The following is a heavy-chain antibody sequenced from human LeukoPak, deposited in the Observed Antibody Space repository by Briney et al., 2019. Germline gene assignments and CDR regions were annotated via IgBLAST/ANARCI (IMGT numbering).Heavy chain of an antibody. J-gene: IGHJ4*02. CDR3: ARGFSSSFDY. CDR2: IKQDGSEK. Sequence: GGSLRLSCAASGFTFSTYWMNWVRQAPGKGLEWVAKIKQDGSEKYYVDSVKGRFTISRDNAKNSLYLQMSSLRAEDTAVYYCARGFSSSFDYWGQGSLVAVSS. CDR1: GFTFSTYW. D-gene: IGHD6-13*01. V-gene: IGHV3-7*04.